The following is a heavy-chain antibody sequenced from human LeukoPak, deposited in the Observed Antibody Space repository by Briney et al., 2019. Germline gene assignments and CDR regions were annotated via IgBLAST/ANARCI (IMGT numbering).Heavy chain of an antibody. V-gene: IGHV1-2*02. CDR2: IHPKSGDT. Sequence: WASVTVSCKASGYTFTGYYLHWVRQAPGQGLEWMGWIHPKSGDTHYAQKFLGRVTLTRDTSTTIVYMELTWLTSDDTAVYYCSRGSGISFGGIDYWGQGTLVTASS. CDR3: SRGSGISFGGIDY. J-gene: IGHJ4*02. CDR1: GYTFTGYY. D-gene: IGHD3-16*01.